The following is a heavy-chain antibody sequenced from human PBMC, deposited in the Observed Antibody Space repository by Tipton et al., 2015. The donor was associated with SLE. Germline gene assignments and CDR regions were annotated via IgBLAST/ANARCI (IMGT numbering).Heavy chain of an antibody. CDR1: GGTFSSYA. CDR2: IIPIFGTA. J-gene: IGHJ6*03. Sequence: QLVQSGPEVKKPGSSVKVSCKASGGTFSSYAISWVRQAPGQGLEWMGRIIPIFGTANYAQKFQGRVTITADESTSTAYMELSSLRSDDTAVYYCTSSYGTPSGSDGYYYYMDVWGKGTTVTVSS. D-gene: IGHD1-26*01. V-gene: IGHV1-69*18. CDR3: TSSYGTPSGSDGYYYYMDV.